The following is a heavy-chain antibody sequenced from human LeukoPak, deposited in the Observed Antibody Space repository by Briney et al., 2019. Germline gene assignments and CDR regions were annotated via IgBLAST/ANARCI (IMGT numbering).Heavy chain of an antibody. CDR1: GGSISSSSYY. D-gene: IGHD3-22*01. CDR3: ARQTDYYDSSGYYIDAFDI. CDR2: IYYSGST. V-gene: IGHV4-39*01. J-gene: IGHJ3*02. Sequence: PSETLSLTCTVSGGSISSSSYYWGWIRQPPGKGLEWIGSIYYSGSTYYNPSLKSRVTISVDTSKNQFSLKPSSVTAADTAVYYCARQTDYYDSSGYYIDAFDIWGQGTMVTVSS.